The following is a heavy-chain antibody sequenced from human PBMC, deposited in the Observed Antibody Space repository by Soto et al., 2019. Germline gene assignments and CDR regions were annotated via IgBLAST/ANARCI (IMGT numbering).Heavy chain of an antibody. Sequence: GGSLRLSCAASGFPFSSYAMNWVRQTPGKGLEWVSTISASGAGTYYVDSVKGRLTISRDNSKNTLYLEMHSLRADDAAIYYCAKRKAFGSFDSWGQGTLVTVSS. D-gene: IGHD3-10*01. CDR2: ISASGAGT. V-gene: IGHV3-23*01. J-gene: IGHJ4*02. CDR1: GFPFSSYA. CDR3: AKRKAFGSFDS.